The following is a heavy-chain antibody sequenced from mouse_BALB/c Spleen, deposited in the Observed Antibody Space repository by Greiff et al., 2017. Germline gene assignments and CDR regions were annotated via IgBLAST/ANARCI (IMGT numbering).Heavy chain of an antibody. CDR1: GFSLTSYG. V-gene: IGHV2-9*02. Sequence: QVQLQQSGPGLVAPSQSLSITCTVSGFSLTSYGVHWVRQPPGKGLEWLGVIWAGGSTNYNSALMSRLSISKDNSKSQVFLKMNSLQTDDTAMYYCARGGGLLRPWFAYWGQGTLVTVSA. CDR3: ARGGGLLRPWFAY. D-gene: IGHD2-3*01. CDR2: IWAGGST. J-gene: IGHJ3*01.